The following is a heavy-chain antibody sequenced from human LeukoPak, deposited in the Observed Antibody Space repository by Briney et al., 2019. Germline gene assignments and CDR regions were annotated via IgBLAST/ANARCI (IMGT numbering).Heavy chain of an antibody. Sequence: PGGSLRLSCAASGFTFSSYAMHWVRQAPGKGLEWVAVISYDGSNKYYADSVKGRFTISRDNSKNTLYLQMNSLRAEDTAVYYCARDGGPAVAGIYWYFDLWGRGTLVTVSS. CDR3: ARDGGPAVAGIYWYFDL. D-gene: IGHD6-19*01. J-gene: IGHJ2*01. CDR2: ISYDGSNK. CDR1: GFTFSSYA. V-gene: IGHV3-30-3*01.